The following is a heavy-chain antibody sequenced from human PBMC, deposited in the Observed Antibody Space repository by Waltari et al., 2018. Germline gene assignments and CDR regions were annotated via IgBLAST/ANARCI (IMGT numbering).Heavy chain of an antibody. CDR3: AREGYDLYSVGMDV. D-gene: IGHD2-21*02. V-gene: IGHV3-30-3*01. CDR2: ISNDGTKK. J-gene: IGHJ6*02. CDR1: GFTLSSFA. Sequence: QVQLVESGGGVVQPGRSLRLSCAASGFTLSSFAVHWVRQAPGKVLECVVVISNDGTKKYYLDSVQGRFTISRDNFKNMVYMQLNSLRREDTALYYCAREGYDLYSVGMDVWGQGTTVTVSS.